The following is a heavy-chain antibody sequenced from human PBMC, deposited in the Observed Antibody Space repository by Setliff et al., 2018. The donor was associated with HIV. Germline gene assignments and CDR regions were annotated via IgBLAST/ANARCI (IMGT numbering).Heavy chain of an antibody. J-gene: IGHJ6*03. CDR2: IKQDGSEE. V-gene: IGHV3-7*03. CDR1: GFTFSTYW. D-gene: IGHD2-15*01. CDR3: AILGYCNGGSCFGGSTWNYYMDV. Sequence: PGGSLRLSCAASGFTFSTYWMNWVRQAPGKGLEWVANIKQDGSEEYYVDSVKGRLTISRDNAKNSLYLQLNSLGAEDTALYYCAILGYCNGGSCFGGSTWNYYMDVWGKGTTVTVSS.